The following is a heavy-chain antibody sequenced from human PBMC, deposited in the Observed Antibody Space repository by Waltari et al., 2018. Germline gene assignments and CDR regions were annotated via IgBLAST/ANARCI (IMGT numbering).Heavy chain of an antibody. D-gene: IGHD5-18*01. CDR1: GFTFRTYA. J-gene: IGHJ3*02. V-gene: IGHV3-30*01. Sequence: VQLVQSGGGVVQPGRCLRLSCAASGFTFRTYAIHWVRQAPGKGLEGVAALTYKGKKPYQEDSTNRPLPTSSHNTKEVLFLPLNSRRRDDSGVYYCASLRGYSFGIDGGESFDIWVQVTTFTVSS. CDR2: LTYKGKKP. CDR3: ASLRGYSFGIDGGESFDI.